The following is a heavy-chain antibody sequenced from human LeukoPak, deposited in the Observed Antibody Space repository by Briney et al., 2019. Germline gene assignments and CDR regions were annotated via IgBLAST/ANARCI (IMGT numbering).Heavy chain of an antibody. CDR2: ISSSSSYI. D-gene: IGHD6-13*01. CDR3: ARAEGDSSSWYRY. J-gene: IGHJ4*02. V-gene: IGHV3-21*01. Sequence: GGSLRLSCAVSGFTFSTHNMNWVRQAPGKGLEWVSSISSSSSYIYYADSVKGRFTISRDNAKNSLYLQMNSLRAEDTAVYYCARAEGDSSSWYRYWGQGTLVTVSS. CDR1: GFTFSTHN.